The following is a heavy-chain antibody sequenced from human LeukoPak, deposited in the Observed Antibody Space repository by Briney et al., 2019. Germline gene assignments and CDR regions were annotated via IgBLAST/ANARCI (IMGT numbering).Heavy chain of an antibody. V-gene: IGHV3-21*01. CDR2: ISSSSSYI. Sequence: GGALRLSCAASGFTFSSYDTTWVRQAPGKGLEWVSSISSSSSYIYYADSVKGRFTISRDNAKNSLYLQMNSLRAEDTAVYYCARDYRSNHAFDIWGQGTMVTVSS. D-gene: IGHD1-14*01. CDR1: GFTFSSYD. J-gene: IGHJ3*02. CDR3: ARDYRSNHAFDI.